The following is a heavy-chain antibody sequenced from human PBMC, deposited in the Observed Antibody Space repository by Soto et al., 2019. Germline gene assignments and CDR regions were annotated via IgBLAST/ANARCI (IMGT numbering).Heavy chain of an antibody. CDR2: IWYDGSNK. Sequence: PGGSLRLSCAASGFTFSSYGMHWVRQAPGKGLEWVAVIWYDGSNKYYADSVKGRFTISRDNSKNTLYLQMNSLRAEDTAVYYCARAPPQLWPYFDYWGQGTLVTVSS. V-gene: IGHV3-33*01. CDR1: GFTFSSYG. D-gene: IGHD5-18*01. CDR3: ARAPPQLWPYFDY. J-gene: IGHJ4*02.